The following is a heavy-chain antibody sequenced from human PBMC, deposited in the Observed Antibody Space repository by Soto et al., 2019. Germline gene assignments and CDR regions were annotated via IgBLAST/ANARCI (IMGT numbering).Heavy chain of an antibody. CDR3: ARAVGYSSATGLYAFDI. CDR2: IYYSGST. CDR1: GGSISSYY. Sequence: QVQLQESGPGLVKPSETLSLTCTVSGGSISSYYWSWIRQPPGKGLEWIGYIYYSGSTNYNPSLKSRVTISLHTSKNQFSLKLSSVTAADTAVYYCARAVGYSSATGLYAFDIWGQGTMVTVSS. V-gene: IGHV4-59*01. D-gene: IGHD6-19*01. J-gene: IGHJ3*02.